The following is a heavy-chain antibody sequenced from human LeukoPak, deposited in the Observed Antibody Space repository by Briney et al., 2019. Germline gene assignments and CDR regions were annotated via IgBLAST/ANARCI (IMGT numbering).Heavy chain of an antibody. V-gene: IGHV1-2*02. CDR3: ASNDPHPYGSGRTIEWYYMDV. CDR2: INPNSGGT. CDR1: GYTFTGYY. J-gene: IGHJ6*03. Sequence: ASVKVSCKASGYTFTGYYMHWVRQAPGQGLEWMGWINPNSGGTNYAQKFQGRVTMTRDTSISTAYMELSRLRSDDTAVYYCASNDPHPYGSGRTIEWYYMDVWGKGTTVTVSS. D-gene: IGHD3-10*01.